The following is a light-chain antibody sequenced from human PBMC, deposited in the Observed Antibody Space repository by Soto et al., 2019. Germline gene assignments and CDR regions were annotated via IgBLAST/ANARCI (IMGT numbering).Light chain of an antibody. CDR2: GAS. V-gene: IGKV3-20*01. J-gene: IGKJ1*01. Sequence: IVLTKSPGTLSLSPGERATLSCRASQSVSSSYLAWYQQTTGQAPRLLIYGASSSATRITDRFSGSGSGTDFTLSLSRLEPGDLAVYYCQQYGIWTFGQRTKVEIK. CDR3: QQYGIWT. CDR1: QSVSSSY.